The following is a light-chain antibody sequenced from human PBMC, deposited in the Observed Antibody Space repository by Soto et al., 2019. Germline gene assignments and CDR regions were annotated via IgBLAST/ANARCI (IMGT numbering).Light chain of an antibody. V-gene: IGKV3-20*01. CDR2: GAS. CDR3: QQYDNSRYT. J-gene: IGKJ2*01. CDR1: QSVSSTY. Sequence: EIVLTQSPGTLSLSPGEKATLSCGASQSVSSTYLAWYQQKPGQAPRLLIYGASSRATCIPDRFGGSGSGTDFTLTISRLEPEDFAVYYCQQYDNSRYTFGQGTKLEIK.